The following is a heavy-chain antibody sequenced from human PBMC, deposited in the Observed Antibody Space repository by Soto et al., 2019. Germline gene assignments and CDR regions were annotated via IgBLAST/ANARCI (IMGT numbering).Heavy chain of an antibody. CDR1: GYTFNSYG. Sequence: QVQLVQSGGEVKKPGASVRVSCKASGYTFNSYGISWVRQAPGQGLEWMGWLNTYNGKTNYAQKIKGRVSMTTETSTSTAYLKLRSLGSDDTAVYYCARGVLYSTSGDRRFDPWGQGTLVTVSS. CDR2: LNTYNGKT. CDR3: ARGVLYSTSGDRRFDP. D-gene: IGHD6-6*01. V-gene: IGHV1-18*01. J-gene: IGHJ5*02.